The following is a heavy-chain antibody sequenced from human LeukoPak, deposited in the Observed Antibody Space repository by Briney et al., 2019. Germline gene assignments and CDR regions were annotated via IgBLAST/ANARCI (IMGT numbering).Heavy chain of an antibody. V-gene: IGHV4-34*01. Sequence: SETLSLTCAVYGGSFSGYYWSWIRQPPGKGLEWIGEINHSGSTNYNPSLKSRVTISVDTSKNRFSLKLSSVTAADTAVYYCARLKSRRVIGAFDIWGQGTMVTVSS. CDR3: ARLKSRRVIGAFDI. CDR1: GGSFSGYY. J-gene: IGHJ3*02. CDR2: INHSGST. D-gene: IGHD2/OR15-2a*01.